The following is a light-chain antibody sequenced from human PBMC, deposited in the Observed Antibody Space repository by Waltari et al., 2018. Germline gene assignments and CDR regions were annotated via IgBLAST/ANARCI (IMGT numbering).Light chain of an antibody. CDR3: QPNYDTPRT. V-gene: IGKV1-39*01. CDR2: ETS. Sequence: QMTHSPSSLSASVGDRVTITCRASQTIDYLSWYQHKPGEAPKLLIYETSTLQSGVPTRFSGSKFGTTFILTISSLQPEDFATYFCQPNYDTPRTFGQGTKVDIK. J-gene: IGKJ2*02. CDR1: QTIDY.